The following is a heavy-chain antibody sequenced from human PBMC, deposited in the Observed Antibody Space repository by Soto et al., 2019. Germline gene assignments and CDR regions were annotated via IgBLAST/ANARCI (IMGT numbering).Heavy chain of an antibody. D-gene: IGHD3-22*01. CDR1: GGSISSYY. CDR2: IYYSGST. Sequence: SETLSLTCTVSGGSISSYYWSWIRQPPGKGLEWIGYIYYSGSTNYNPSLKSRVTISVDTSKNQFSLKLSSVTAADTAVYYCARATYYYDSSGPAGWFDPWGQGTLVTVSS. V-gene: IGHV4-59*01. CDR3: ARATYYYDSSGPAGWFDP. J-gene: IGHJ5*02.